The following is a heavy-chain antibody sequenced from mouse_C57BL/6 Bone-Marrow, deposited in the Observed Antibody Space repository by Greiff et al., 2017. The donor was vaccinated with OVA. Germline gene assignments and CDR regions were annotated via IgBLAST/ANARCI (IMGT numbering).Heavy chain of an antibody. CDR2: IYPRSGNT. CDR3: ARDYYGSSPGDY. CDR1: GYTFTSSG. V-gene: IGHV1-81*01. J-gene: IGHJ4*01. Sequence: VMLVESGAELARPGASVKLSCKASGYTFTSSGISWVKQRTGQGLEWIGEIYPRSGNTYYNEKFKGKATLTADKSSSTAYMELRSLTSEDSAVYFCARDYYGSSPGDYWGQGTSVTVSS. D-gene: IGHD1-1*01.